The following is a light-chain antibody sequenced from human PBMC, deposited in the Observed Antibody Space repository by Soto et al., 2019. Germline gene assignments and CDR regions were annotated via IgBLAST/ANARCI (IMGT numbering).Light chain of an antibody. J-gene: IGLJ2*01. CDR3: QSYDSSLSGSI. CDR2: GNS. CDR1: SSNIGAGYD. V-gene: IGLV1-40*01. Sequence: QSVLTQPPSVSGAPGQRVTISSTGSSSNIGAGYDVHWYQQLPGTAPKLLIYGNSNRPSGVPDRFSGSKSGTSASLAITGLQAEDEADYYCQSYDSSLSGSIFGGGTQLTVL.